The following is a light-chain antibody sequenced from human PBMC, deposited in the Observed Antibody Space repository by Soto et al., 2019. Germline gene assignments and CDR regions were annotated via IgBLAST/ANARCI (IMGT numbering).Light chain of an antibody. CDR1: SSDVGGYDY. CDR3: SSYSISTAYL. V-gene: IGLV2-14*01. CDR2: EVS. Sequence: QSVLTQPASVSGSPGQSITISCTGTSSDVGGYDYVSWYQLHPGKAPKLMIFEVSNRPSGVSYRFSGSKSGNTASLTISGLQAEDEADYFCSSYSISTAYLFGTGTWSPS. J-gene: IGLJ1*01.